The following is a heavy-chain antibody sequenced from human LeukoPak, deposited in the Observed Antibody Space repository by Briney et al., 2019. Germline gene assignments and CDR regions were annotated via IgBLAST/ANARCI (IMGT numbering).Heavy chain of an antibody. CDR3: ARDSAAAGCVDY. D-gene: IGHD6-13*01. CDR2: INPNSGGT. V-gene: IGHV1-2*02. Sequence: GASVKVSCKASGYTFTGYYMHWVRQAPGQGLEWMGWINPNSGGTNYAQKFQGRDTMTRDTSISTAYMELSRLRSDDTAVYYCARDSAAAGCVDYWGQGTLVTVSS. CDR1: GYTFTGYY. J-gene: IGHJ4*02.